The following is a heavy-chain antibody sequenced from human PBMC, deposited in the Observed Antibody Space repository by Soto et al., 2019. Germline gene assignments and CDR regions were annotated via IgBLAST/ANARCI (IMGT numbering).Heavy chain of an antibody. CDR1: GFTFSSYA. Sequence: EVQLLESGGGLVQPGGSLRLSCAASGFTFSSYAMSWVRQAPGKGLEWVSAISGSGGSTYYADSVKGRFTISRDNSKYTLYLQMNSPRAEDTAVYYCAKEIVKKTRGHCGYDWRDYWGQGTRVTVYS. CDR3: AKEIVKKTRGHCGYDWRDY. D-gene: IGHD5-12*01. V-gene: IGHV3-23*01. CDR2: ISGSGGST. J-gene: IGHJ4*02.